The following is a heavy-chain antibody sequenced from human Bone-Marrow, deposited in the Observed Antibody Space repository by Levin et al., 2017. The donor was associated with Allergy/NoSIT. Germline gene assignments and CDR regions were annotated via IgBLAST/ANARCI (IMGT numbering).Heavy chain of an antibody. D-gene: IGHD6-19*01. V-gene: IGHV3-13*04. CDR3: ARGLYSSGWYAFDY. Sequence: GESLKISCAASGFTFSSYDMHWVRQATGKGLEWVSAIGTAGDTYYPGSVKGRFTISRENAKNSLYLQMNSLRAGDTAVYYCARGLYSSGWYAFDYWGQGTLVTVSS. CDR1: GFTFSSYD. J-gene: IGHJ4*02. CDR2: IGTAGDT.